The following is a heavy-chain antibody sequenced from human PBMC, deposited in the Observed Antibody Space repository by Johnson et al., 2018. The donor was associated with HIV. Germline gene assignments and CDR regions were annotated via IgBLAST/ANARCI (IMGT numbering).Heavy chain of an antibody. Sequence: EVQLVESGGGLVQPGGSLRLSCAVSGLTFSSSWMHWVCQAPEKGLEWVADIKCDGSEKYYVDSVKGRFTISRDNAKNSLYLQMNSLRAEDTAVYYCARADWGYDSSAFDAFDIWGQGTMVTVSS. CDR2: IKCDGSEK. CDR3: ARADWGYDSSAFDAFDI. V-gene: IGHV3-7*01. CDR1: GLTFSSSW. D-gene: IGHD3-22*01. J-gene: IGHJ3*02.